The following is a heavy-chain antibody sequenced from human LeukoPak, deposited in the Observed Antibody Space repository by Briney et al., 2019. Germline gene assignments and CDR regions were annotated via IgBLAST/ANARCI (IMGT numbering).Heavy chain of an antibody. J-gene: IGHJ3*02. D-gene: IGHD1-26*01. CDR2: IYTSGSN. CDR1: GGSISSYY. V-gene: IGHV4-4*07. Sequence: SETLSFTRTVSGGSISSYYWSWIRQPAGTGLEWIGRIYTSGSNNYNPSLKSRVTMSVDTSKNQFSLKLSSVTAADTAVYYCARTPSGPHPWEITGAFDIWGQGTMVTVSS. CDR3: ARTPSGPHPWEITGAFDI.